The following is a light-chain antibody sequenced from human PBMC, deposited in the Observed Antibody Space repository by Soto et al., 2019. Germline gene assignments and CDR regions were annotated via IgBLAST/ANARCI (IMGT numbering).Light chain of an antibody. CDR1: PSDVGGYNS. CDR3: SSYAGSNVL. Sequence: QSALTQPPSASGSPGQSVTISCTGTPSDVGGYNSVSWYQQYPGKAPKLMIYDVSKRPSGVPDRFSGSKSGNTASLTVSGLQAEDGANYCCSSYAGSNVLFGGGTKVTVL. V-gene: IGLV2-8*01. CDR2: DVS. J-gene: IGLJ2*01.